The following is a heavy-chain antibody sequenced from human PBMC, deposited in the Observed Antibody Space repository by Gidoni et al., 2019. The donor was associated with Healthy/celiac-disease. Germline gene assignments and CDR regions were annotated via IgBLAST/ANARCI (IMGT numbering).Heavy chain of an antibody. Sequence: QVQLVQSGAEVKKPGASVKVSCKASGYTFTGYYMHWVRQAPGQGLEWMGWINPNSGGTNYAQKFQGRVTMTSDTSISTAYMELSRLRSDDTAVYYCARDLFQEQLEHYFDYWGQGTLVTVSS. CDR3: ARDLFQEQLEHYFDY. CDR2: INPNSGGT. V-gene: IGHV1-2*02. D-gene: IGHD6-13*01. CDR1: GYTFTGYY. J-gene: IGHJ4*02.